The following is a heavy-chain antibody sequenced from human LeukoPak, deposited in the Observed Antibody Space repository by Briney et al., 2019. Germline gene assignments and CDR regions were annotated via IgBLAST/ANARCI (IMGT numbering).Heavy chain of an antibody. D-gene: IGHD5-18*01. V-gene: IGHV3-23*01. Sequence: VGSLRLSCEASGFPFGRHAMYWVRQAPGKGLEGVAGIFGSGGSPHYADPVKGRFTISRDNSRNTVYLQINSLRAEDTAVYYCGKTTVGYSSGQKPAWPVDYWGQGTLVTVSS. CDR3: GKTTVGYSSGQKPAWPVDY. CDR2: IFGSGGSP. CDR1: GFPFGRHA. J-gene: IGHJ4*02.